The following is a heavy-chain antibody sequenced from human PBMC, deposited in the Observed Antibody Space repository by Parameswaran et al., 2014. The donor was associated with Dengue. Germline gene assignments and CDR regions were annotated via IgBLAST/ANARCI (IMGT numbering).Heavy chain of an antibody. D-gene: IGHD3-10*01. CDR1: GFTVSINY. CDR2: IYIGAAT. Sequence: QAGGSLRLSCAASGFTVSINYMNWVRQAPGKGLEWVAVIYIGAATYYADSVKGRFIISRDTSENTVYLQMSSLRVEDTAVYYCVRGVSQSFPDSWGQGTLVTVSS. CDR3: VRGVSQSFPDS. V-gene: IGHV3-66*01. J-gene: IGHJ4*02.